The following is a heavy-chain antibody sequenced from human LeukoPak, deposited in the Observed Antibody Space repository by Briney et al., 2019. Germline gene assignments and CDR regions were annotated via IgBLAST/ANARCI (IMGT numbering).Heavy chain of an antibody. CDR3: ARVQLRFLEWLPSGGFDP. CDR1: GGTFSSYA. D-gene: IGHD3-3*01. CDR2: ISAYNGNT. Sequence: ASVKVSCKASGGTFSSYAIGWVRQAPGQGLEWMGWISAYNGNTNYAQKLQGRVTMTTDTSTSTAYMELRSLRSDDTAVYYCARVQLRFLEWLPSGGFDPWGQGTLVTVSS. V-gene: IGHV1-18*01. J-gene: IGHJ5*02.